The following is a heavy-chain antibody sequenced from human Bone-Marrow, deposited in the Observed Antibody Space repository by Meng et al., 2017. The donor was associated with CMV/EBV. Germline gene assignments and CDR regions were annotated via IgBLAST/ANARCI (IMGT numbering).Heavy chain of an antibody. J-gene: IGHJ6*02. V-gene: IGHV1-2*02. D-gene: IGHD3-3*01. CDR1: GYTFSGHY. CDR3: ARDRTIFGVVTHYYGMDV. Sequence: ASVKVSCKATGYTFSGHYLHWVRQAPGQGLEWMGWINPNSGGTNYAQKFQGRVTMTRDTSISTAYMELSRLRSDDTAVYYCARDRTIFGVVTHYYGMDVWGQGTTVTVSS. CDR2: INPNSGGT.